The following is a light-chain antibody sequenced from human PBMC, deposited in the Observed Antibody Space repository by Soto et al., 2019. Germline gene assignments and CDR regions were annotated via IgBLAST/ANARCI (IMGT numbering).Light chain of an antibody. CDR3: QQYHDWGT. CDR2: XAS. J-gene: IGKJ4*02. CDR1: ESVIIN. V-gene: IGKV3D-15*01. Sequence: ETVMTQSPGPLVLSQGESATLFXGTSESVIINLSWYQQRTGKATRXXIYXASTRATGIPARFSGSGYGTEFTITIRYLRPEYEEVYFCQQYHDWGTFGGGTKVDIK.